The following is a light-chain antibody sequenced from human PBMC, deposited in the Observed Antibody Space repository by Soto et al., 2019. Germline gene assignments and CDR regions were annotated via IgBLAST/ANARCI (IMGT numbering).Light chain of an antibody. V-gene: IGKV3D-20*02. CDR2: EAS. J-gene: IGKJ1*01. Sequence: IGMAQSSATLCLSQGARATLSCRASQRVSSSYLAWYQQRPGQAPRLLIYEASNRAAGVPGRFSGSGSGTDFTLTITRLEPEDFAFYYCHQRQRWPRTLGQGTKVDNK. CDR3: HQRQRWPRT. CDR1: QRVSSSY.